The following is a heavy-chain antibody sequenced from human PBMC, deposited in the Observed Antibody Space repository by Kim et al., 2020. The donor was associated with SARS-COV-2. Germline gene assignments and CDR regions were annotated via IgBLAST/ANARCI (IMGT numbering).Heavy chain of an antibody. Sequence: GESLKISCKGSGYSFTSYWIGWVRQMPGKGLEWMGIIYPGDSDTRYSPSFQGQVTISADKSISTAYLQWSSLKASDTAMYYCARSTRQESYYYDSSTLGFMDVWGQGTTVTVSS. V-gene: IGHV5-51*01. CDR1: GYSFTSYW. CDR3: ARSTRQESYYYDSSTLGFMDV. D-gene: IGHD3-22*01. CDR2: IYPGDSDT. J-gene: IGHJ6*02.